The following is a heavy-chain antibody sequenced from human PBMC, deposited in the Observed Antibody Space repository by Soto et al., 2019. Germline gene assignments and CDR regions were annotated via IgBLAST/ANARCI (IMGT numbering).Heavy chain of an antibody. CDR1: GGSFSGYY. J-gene: IGHJ4*02. Sequence: SETLSLTCAVYGGSFSGYYWSWIRQPPGKGLEWIGEINHSGSTNYNPSLKSRVTISVDTSKNQFSLKLSSVTAADTAVYYCARVDEYSSSSSHLDYWGQGTLVTVSS. CDR3: ARVDEYSSSSSHLDY. V-gene: IGHV4-34*01. D-gene: IGHD6-6*01. CDR2: INHSGST.